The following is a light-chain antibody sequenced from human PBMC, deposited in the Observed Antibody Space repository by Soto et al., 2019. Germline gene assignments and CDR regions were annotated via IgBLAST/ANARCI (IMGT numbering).Light chain of an antibody. J-gene: IGKJ5*01. CDR3: QQRSNWPIT. Sequence: EIVMTQCPGTLSLSSGGRATLSFRAIQSANTYLVWHQQKPGQPPRLPIYDASHSATRIPARFSRSGSGTDFTLPISSLEPEDFAVYYCQQRSNWPITFGQGTRLEIK. CDR1: QSANTY. CDR2: DAS. V-gene: IGKV3-11*01.